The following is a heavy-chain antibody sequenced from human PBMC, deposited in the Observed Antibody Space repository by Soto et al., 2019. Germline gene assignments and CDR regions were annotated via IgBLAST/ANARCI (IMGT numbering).Heavy chain of an antibody. V-gene: IGHV4-34*01. J-gene: IGHJ3*02. CDR1: GGSFSDHY. Sequence: QVQLHQWGAGLLKPSETLSLTCAVYGGSFSDHYWTWIRQLPGKGLEWIGEVDHSGSTNYNPSLKSRVTISVDTSKNQFSLKLISVTAADTAVFYCARGNGRFLEGSFAIRGDCDIWGQGPIVTVSS. CDR3: ARGNGRFLEGSFAIRGDCDI. D-gene: IGHD3-3*01. CDR2: VDHSGST.